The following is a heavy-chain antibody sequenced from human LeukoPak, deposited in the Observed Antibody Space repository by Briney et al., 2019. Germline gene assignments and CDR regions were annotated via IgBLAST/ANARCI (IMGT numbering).Heavy chain of an antibody. J-gene: IGHJ6*02. V-gene: IGHV3-9*01. Sequence: GRSLRLSCEGAGLIFDDHAFHWVRQAPGKGLEWVSGISWNSGGIVYAGSVKGRFTISRDNAKKSLFLQMNSLRLEDTALYYCARGGSSGWTSEKGMDVWGQGTTVIVSS. CDR2: ISWNSGGI. CDR1: GLIFDDHA. D-gene: IGHD6-19*01. CDR3: ARGGSSGWTSEKGMDV.